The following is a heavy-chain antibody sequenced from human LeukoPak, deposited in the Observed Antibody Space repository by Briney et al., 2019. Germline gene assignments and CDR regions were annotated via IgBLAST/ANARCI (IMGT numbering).Heavy chain of an antibody. J-gene: IGHJ4*02. CDR3: ARVADCSGGSCYSGVVYFDY. CDR1: GFTFSSYW. CDR2: IKQDGSEK. D-gene: IGHD2-15*01. Sequence: GGSLRLSCAASGFTFSSYWMSWVRQAPGKGLEWVANIKQDGSEKYYVDSVKGRFTISRDNAKDSLYLQMNSLRAEDTAVYYCARVADCSGGSCYSGVVYFDYWGQGTLVTVSS. V-gene: IGHV3-7*01.